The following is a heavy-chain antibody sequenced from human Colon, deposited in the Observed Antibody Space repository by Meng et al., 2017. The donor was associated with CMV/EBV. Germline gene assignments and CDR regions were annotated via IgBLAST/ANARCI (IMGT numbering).Heavy chain of an antibody. D-gene: IGHD1-20*01. Sequence: SRRLSCVASGFSFDDDAMHWVRQAPGKGMEWVSNVSWGGDKVGYADSVKGRFTISRDNAKNSLYLQMNSLRAEDTAVYYCAKGRQGITGTTLLSWGQGTLVTVSS. V-gene: IGHV3-9*01. CDR1: GFSFDDDA. CDR3: AKGRQGITGTTLLS. J-gene: IGHJ4*02. CDR2: VSWGGDKV.